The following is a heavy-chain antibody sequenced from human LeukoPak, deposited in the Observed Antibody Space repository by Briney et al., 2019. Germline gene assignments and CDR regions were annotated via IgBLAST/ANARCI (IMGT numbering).Heavy chain of an antibody. CDR1: GYTFTGQY. J-gene: IGHJ4*02. CDR2: INPNNGFT. V-gene: IGHV1-2*04. D-gene: IGHD1-26*01. CDR3: ARSLRSGSYWRYYFDY. Sequence: ASVKVSCKASGYTFTGQYMHWVRQAPGQGLEWMGWINPNNGFTNYAQKFQGWVTMTRDTSISTVYMELSRLRFDDTAVYYCARSLRSGSYWRYYFDYWGQGTLVTVSS.